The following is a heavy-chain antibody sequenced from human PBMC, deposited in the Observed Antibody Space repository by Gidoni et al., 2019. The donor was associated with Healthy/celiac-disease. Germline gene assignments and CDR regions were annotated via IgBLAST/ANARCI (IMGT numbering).Heavy chain of an antibody. CDR1: GFTFGSSS. CDR2: ISSSSSDI. CDR3: ERDPAMFDVITTNHPDY. V-gene: IGHV3-21*01. D-gene: IGHD3-22*01. J-gene: IGHJ4*02. Sequence: EVQLVESGGGLVNPGGSLRLPRAASGFTFGSSSMNLGRQAPGKGLEWVSSISSSSSDIYYADSVKGRFTISRDNDKNSLYLQMNSLRAEDTAVYYCERDPAMFDVITTNHPDYWGQGTLVTVSS.